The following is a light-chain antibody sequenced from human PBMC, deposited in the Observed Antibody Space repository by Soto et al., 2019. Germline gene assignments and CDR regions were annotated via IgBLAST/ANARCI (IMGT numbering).Light chain of an antibody. CDR1: QGVSRY. J-gene: IGKJ5*01. CDR2: GTS. Sequence: EIVMTQSPATLSVSPGERATLSCRASQGVSRYLAWYQQKPGQAPRLLIYGTSTGATGIPARFSGSGSGTEFTLTISSLQSEDFAVYYCQQYYNWPITFGQGTRLEIK. V-gene: IGKV3-15*01. CDR3: QQYYNWPIT.